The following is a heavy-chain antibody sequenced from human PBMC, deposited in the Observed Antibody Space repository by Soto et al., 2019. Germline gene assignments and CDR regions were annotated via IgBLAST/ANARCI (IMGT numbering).Heavy chain of an antibody. CDR3: ASQEQPVEMATEKGYPLDY. CDR1: GFTFSSYA. D-gene: IGHD5-12*01. J-gene: IGHJ4*02. CDR2: ISYDGSNK. V-gene: IGHV3-30-3*01. Sequence: GESLKISCAASGFTFSSYAMHWVRQAPGKGLEWVAVISYDGSNKYYADSVKGRFTISRDNSKNTLYLQMNSLRAEDTAVYYCASQEQPVEMATEKGYPLDYWGQGTLVTVSS.